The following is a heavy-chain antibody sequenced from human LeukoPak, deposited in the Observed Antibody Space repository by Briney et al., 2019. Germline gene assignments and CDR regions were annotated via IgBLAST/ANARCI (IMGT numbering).Heavy chain of an antibody. V-gene: IGHV4-59*12. CDR2: IYYSGST. D-gene: IGHD4-17*01. CDR3: ARATAXXXXXGAFDI. Sequence: SETLSLTCTVSGGSISSYYWSWIRQPPGKGLEWIGYIYYSGSTNYNPSLKSRVTISVDTSKNQFSLKLSSVTAADTAVYYCARATAXXXXXGAFDIWGQGTMVTVSS. J-gene: IGHJ3*02. CDR1: GGSISSYY.